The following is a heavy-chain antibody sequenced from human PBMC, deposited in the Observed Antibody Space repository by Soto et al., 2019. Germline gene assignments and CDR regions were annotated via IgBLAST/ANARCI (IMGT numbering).Heavy chain of an antibody. D-gene: IGHD3-3*01. J-gene: IGHJ5*02. CDR3: ARHLRGPIPFFGWLSWVNS. Sequence: SVKVSCKASGGTFSSYAISWVRQAPGQGLEWMGGIIPIFGTASYAQKFQGRVTITADESTSTAYMELSSLRSEDTAVYYCARHLRGPIPFFGWLSWVNSWGQGTLVTVSS. V-gene: IGHV1-69*13. CDR1: GGTFSSYA. CDR2: IIPIFGTA.